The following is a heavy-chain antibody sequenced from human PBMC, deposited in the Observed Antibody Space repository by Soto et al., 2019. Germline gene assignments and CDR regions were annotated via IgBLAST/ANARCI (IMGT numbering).Heavy chain of an antibody. CDR3: ARQICSGGSCYFDY. D-gene: IGHD2-15*01. Sequence: QLQLQESGPGLVKPSETLSLTCTVSGGSISSSSYYWGWIRQPPGKGLEWIGSIYYSGSTYYNPSLKSRVTISVDTSMNQFSLKLSSVTAADTAVYYCARQICSGGSCYFDYWGQGTLVTVSS. CDR1: GGSISSSSYY. V-gene: IGHV4-39*01. CDR2: IYYSGST. J-gene: IGHJ4*02.